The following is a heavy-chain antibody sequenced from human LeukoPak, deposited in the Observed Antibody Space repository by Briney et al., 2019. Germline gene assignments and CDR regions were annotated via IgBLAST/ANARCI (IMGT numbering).Heavy chain of an antibody. J-gene: IGHJ5*02. Sequence: ASVKVSCKVSGYTLTELSMHWVRQAPGKGLEWMGGFDPEDGETIYAQKFRGRVTMTEDTSTDTAYMELSSLRSEDTAVYYCATVYYYDSSGTNWFVPGGQGTLVPVSS. CDR2: FDPEDGET. CDR1: GYTLTELS. V-gene: IGHV1-24*01. D-gene: IGHD3-22*01. CDR3: ATVYYYDSSGTNWFVP.